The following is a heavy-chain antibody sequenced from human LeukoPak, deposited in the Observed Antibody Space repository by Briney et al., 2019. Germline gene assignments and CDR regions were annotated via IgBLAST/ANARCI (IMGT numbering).Heavy chain of an antibody. CDR1: GFTFDDYA. Sequence: GRSLRLSCEASGFTFDDYAMHWVRQAPGKGLEWVSGISWNSGSIGYADSVKGRFTISRDNAKNSLYLQMNSLRAEDTAVYYCARARYGSGSYYYYYYMDVWGKGTTVTISS. J-gene: IGHJ6*03. CDR2: ISWNSGSI. V-gene: IGHV3-9*01. CDR3: ARARYGSGSYYYYYYMDV. D-gene: IGHD3-10*01.